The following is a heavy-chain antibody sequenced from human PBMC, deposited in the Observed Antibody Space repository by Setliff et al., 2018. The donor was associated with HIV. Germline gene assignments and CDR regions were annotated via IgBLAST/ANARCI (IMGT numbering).Heavy chain of an antibody. D-gene: IGHD1-26*01. Sequence: GGSLRLSCEASGFTFGSYTMSWVRQAPGKGLEWLSVIYSGSGSTKYADSVKGRFTISRDNSKNMLYLQMNSLRVEDTAIYHCARVRGGSYVFDIWGQGTMVTVSS. CDR1: GFTFGSYT. V-gene: IGHV3-23*03. CDR2: IYSGSGST. CDR3: ARVRGGSYVFDI. J-gene: IGHJ3*02.